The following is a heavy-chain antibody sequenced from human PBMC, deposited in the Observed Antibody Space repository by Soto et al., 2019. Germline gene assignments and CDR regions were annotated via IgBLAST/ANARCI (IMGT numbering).Heavy chain of an antibody. CDR1: GCTFSSYA. J-gene: IGHJ1*01. CDR3: ARVAGTTRGGDCLHFQH. CDR2: IIPIFGTA. Sequence: XVKVSCKASGCTFSSYAISWVRQAPGQGLEWMGGIIPIFGTANYAQKFQGRVTITADESTSTAYMELSSLRSEDTAVYYCARVAGTTRGGDCLHFQHWGQGTLVTVSS. D-gene: IGHD2-21*02. V-gene: IGHV1-69*13.